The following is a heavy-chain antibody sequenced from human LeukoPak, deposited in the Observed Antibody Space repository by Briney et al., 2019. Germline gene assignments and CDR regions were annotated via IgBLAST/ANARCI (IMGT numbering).Heavy chain of an antibody. D-gene: IGHD2-15*01. CDR1: GGSFSGYY. CDR3: ARHQLGYCSGGRCPYDY. CDR2: IYYSGST. V-gene: IGHV4-34*01. J-gene: IGHJ4*02. Sequence: KTSETLSLTCAVYGGSFSGYYWGWIRQPPGKGLEWIGSIYYSGSTYYNPSLKSRVTISVDTSKNQFSLKLSSVTAADTAVYYCARHQLGYCSGGRCPYDYWGQGALVTVSS.